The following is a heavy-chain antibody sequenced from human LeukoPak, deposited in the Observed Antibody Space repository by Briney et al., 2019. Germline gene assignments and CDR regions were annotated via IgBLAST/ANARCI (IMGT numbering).Heavy chain of an antibody. CDR3: ARIPFIAAAGGGDAFDI. CDR1: GFTFSSYA. Sequence: PGRSLRLSCAASGFTFSSYAMHWVRQAPGKGLEWVAVISYDGSNKYYADSVKGRFTISRDNSKNTLYLQMNSLRAEDMAVYYCARIPFIAAAGGGDAFDIWGQGTMVTVSS. J-gene: IGHJ3*02. D-gene: IGHD6-13*01. CDR2: ISYDGSNK. V-gene: IGHV3-30-3*01.